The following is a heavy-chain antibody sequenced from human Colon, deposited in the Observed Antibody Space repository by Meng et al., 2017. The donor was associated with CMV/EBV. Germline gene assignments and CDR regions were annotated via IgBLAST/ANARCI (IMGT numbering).Heavy chain of an antibody. V-gene: IGHV3-9*01. CDR2: ITWNSAWI. CDR1: GFTFDDYV. J-gene: IGHJ6*02. CDR3: DRIAARRPNYYYYYGLDV. Sequence: SLKISCVASGFTFDDYVIQWVRQSPGKGLEWVSSITWNSAWIDYADSVKGRFIVSRDNARKSVFLEMNSLRVEDTALYYYDRIAARRPNYYYYYGLDVWGQGTTVTVSS. D-gene: IGHD6-6*01.